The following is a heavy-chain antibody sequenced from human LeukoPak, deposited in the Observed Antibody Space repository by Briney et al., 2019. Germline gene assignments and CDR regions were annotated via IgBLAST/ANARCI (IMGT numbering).Heavy chain of an antibody. CDR2: IYTSGST. V-gene: IGHV4-61*02. J-gene: IGHJ5*02. D-gene: IGHD3-10*01. CDR3: VREERFIMVGGVFIPSDP. CDR1: GGSISSGSYY. Sequence: SETLSLACTVSGGSISSGSYYWSWIRQPAGKGLEWIGRIYTSGSTNYNPSLKSRVTISVDTSKNQFSLKLSSVTAADTAVYYCVREERFIMVGGVFIPSDPWGQETLVTVSS.